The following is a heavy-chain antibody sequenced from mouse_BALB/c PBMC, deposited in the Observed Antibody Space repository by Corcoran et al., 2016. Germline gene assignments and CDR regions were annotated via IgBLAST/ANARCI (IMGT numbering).Heavy chain of an antibody. D-gene: IGHD4-1*01. CDR3: ARYWAFDY. J-gene: IGHJ2*01. V-gene: IGHV9-3-1*01. CDR1: GYTFTNYG. CDR2: INTYNGVP. Sequence: QIQLVQSGPELKKPGETVKISCKASGYTFTNYGMNWVKQAPGKGLKWMGWINTYNGVPKYAEDFKGRFAFSLETSASTAYLQISNLKNEDTATYFCARYWAFDYWGQGTTLTVSS.